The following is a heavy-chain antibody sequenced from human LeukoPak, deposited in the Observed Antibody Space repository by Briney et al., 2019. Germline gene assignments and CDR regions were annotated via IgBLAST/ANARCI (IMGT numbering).Heavy chain of an antibody. Sequence: SETLSLTCAVSGGSISSGGYSRSWIRQPPGKGLEWIGYIYHSGSTYYSPSLKSRVTISVDRSKNQFSLKLSSVTAADTAVYYCACRPIVVVVAAREGWFDPWGQGTLVTVSS. CDR3: ACRPIVVVVAAREGWFDP. D-gene: IGHD2-15*01. CDR1: GGSISSGGYS. CDR2: IYHSGST. J-gene: IGHJ5*02. V-gene: IGHV4-30-2*01.